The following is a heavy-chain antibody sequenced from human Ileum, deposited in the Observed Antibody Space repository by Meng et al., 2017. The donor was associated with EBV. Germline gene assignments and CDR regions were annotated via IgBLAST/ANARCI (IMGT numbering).Heavy chain of an antibody. CDR1: GGSISGINW. J-gene: IGHJ4*02. V-gene: IGHV4-4*02. CDR3: AKNGEKYFEY. CDR2: MSDSGIT. Sequence: VRLRGAGPARVNPSGTLSLACAVSGGSISGINWWSWVRQSPEKGLEWIGKMSDSGITHYNPSLKSRVTISADKSNNQFSLKLTSVTSADTAVYFCAKNGEKYFEYWGQGTLVTVSS.